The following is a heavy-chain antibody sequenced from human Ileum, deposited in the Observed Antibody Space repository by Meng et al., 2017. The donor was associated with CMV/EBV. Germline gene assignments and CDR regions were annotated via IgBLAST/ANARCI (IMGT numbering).Heavy chain of an antibody. CDR1: GFTFNKYW. CDR3: AGVDLPSTFSFSL. D-gene: IGHD2/OR15-2a*01. Sequence: SCVASGFTFNKYWMHWVRQPPGKGLEWVAIVYSGGTNTYYADSVKGRFTISRDNYSNTVYLQMNGLRDDDTAVYYCAGVDLPSTFSFSLWGQGARVTVSS. J-gene: IGHJ4*02. CDR2: VYSGGTNT. V-gene: IGHV3-23*03.